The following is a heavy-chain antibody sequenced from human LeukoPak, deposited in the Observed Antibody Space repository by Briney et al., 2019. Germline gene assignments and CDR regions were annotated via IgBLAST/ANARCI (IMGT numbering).Heavy chain of an antibody. J-gene: IGHJ4*02. CDR1: GDSISSYH. Sequence: SETLSLTCTVSGDSISSYHWSWIRQSSGKGLEWIGYISYSGSTNYNPSLKSRVTISVDTSKNQFSLQLSSVTAADTAVYYCARVGRGDHTWGSYYFDHWGQGTLVTVSS. D-gene: IGHD3-16*01. CDR3: ARVGRGDHTWGSYYFDH. V-gene: IGHV4-59*01. CDR2: ISYSGST.